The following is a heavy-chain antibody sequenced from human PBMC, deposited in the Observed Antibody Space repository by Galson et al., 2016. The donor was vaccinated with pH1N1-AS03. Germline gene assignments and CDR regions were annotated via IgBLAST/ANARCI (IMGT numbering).Heavy chain of an antibody. CDR1: GGTFSRST. CDR2: IIPIFNTI. J-gene: IGHJ3*02. D-gene: IGHD5-18*01. CDR3: CVSVTPSSFTDAFDI. Sequence: SVKVSCKASGGTFSRSTISWVRQAPGHGLEWMGRIIPIFNTINYAQKLRGRVTMTVDESTSTAYMDLSSLRYEDSAIYYCCVSVTPSSFTDAFDIWGQGTTVTVS. V-gene: IGHV1-69*13.